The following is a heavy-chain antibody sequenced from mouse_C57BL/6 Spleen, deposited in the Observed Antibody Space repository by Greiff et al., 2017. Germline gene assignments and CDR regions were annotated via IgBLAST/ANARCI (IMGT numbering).Heavy chain of an antibody. J-gene: IGHJ1*03. Sequence: EVQLQQSGPVLVKPGASVKMSCKASGYTFTAYYMNWVKQSPGTSLEWIGGINPYNGGTSYNQKFKGKATLTVDKSSSTAYMELNSLTSEDSAVVYGARGGGSNPVWYFDVWGTGTTVTVSA. CDR2: INPYNGGT. D-gene: IGHD2-5*01. CDR3: ARGGGSNPVWYFDV. V-gene: IGHV1-19*01. CDR1: GYTFTAYY.